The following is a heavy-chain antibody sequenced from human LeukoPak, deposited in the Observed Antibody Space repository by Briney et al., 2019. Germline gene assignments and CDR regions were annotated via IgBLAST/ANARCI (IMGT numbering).Heavy chain of an antibody. CDR3: ARYGSGSYYNQPHYYYGMDV. J-gene: IGHJ6*02. V-gene: IGHV1-8*01. CDR1: GYTFTSYD. Sequence: GASVKVSCKASGYTFTSYDINRVRQATGQGLEWMGWMNPNSGNTGYAQKFQGRVTMTRNTSISTAYMELSSLRSEDTAVYYCARYGSGSYYNQPHYYYGMDVWGQGTTVTVSS. CDR2: MNPNSGNT. D-gene: IGHD3-10*01.